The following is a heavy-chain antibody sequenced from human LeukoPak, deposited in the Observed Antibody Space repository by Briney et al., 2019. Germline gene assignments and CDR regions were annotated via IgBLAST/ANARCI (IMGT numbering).Heavy chain of an antibody. CDR1: GYTFTNYY. D-gene: IGHD5-24*01. CDR2: INPGGRST. CDR3: AREIGPIQLHLWGSAFDY. J-gene: IGHJ4*02. V-gene: IGHV1-46*01. Sequence: ASVKVSCKASGYTFTNYYINWVRQAPGQGLEWMGIINPGGRSTSYAQKLQGRVTMTRDTSTSTVYMELSSLRSEDTAVYYCAREIGPIQLHLWGSAFDYWGQGTLVTVSS.